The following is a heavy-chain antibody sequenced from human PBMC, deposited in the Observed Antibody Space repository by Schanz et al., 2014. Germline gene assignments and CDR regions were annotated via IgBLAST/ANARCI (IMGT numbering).Heavy chain of an antibody. CDR3: ARPSSVVGITGWFDT. D-gene: IGHD3-22*01. J-gene: IGHJ5*02. CDR2: ISYSGNT. V-gene: IGHV4-39*01. CDR1: GTSITSSTYY. Sequence: QLQLRESGPGLVKPSETLSLICSVSGTSITSSTYYWGWIRQPPGKGPEWIGSISYSGNTYYTPPIKSRVPFPLDPSKTHFPLNLPSVTAADTAVYYCARPSSVVGITGWFDTWGQGTLVTVSS.